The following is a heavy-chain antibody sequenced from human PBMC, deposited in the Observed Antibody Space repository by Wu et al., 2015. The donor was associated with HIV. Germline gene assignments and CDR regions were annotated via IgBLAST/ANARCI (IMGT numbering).Heavy chain of an antibody. J-gene: IGHJ3*02. CDR2: TNVNTGGT. D-gene: IGHD2-15*01. V-gene: IGHV1-2*02. Sequence: QVHLVQSGAEVKKPGASVKVSCKASGYTFTDYFVHWVRQAPGQNFEWMGWTNVNTGGTNYAPKFQGRVTMTRDTSISTAYIELSGLTSDDTAVYYCTRDELFRVDDAFDMXGQGTLVTVSS. CDR3: TRDELFRVDDAFDM. CDR1: GYTFTDYF.